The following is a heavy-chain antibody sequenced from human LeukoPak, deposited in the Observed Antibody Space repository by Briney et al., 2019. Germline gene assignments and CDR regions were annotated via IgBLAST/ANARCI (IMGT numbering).Heavy chain of an antibody. CDR1: GFTFSSYA. CDR2: ISGSGGGT. V-gene: IGHV3-23*01. CDR3: AKLGAYSSSWYGGSWFDP. D-gene: IGHD6-13*01. J-gene: IGHJ5*02. Sequence: GGSLRLSCAASGFTFSSYAMSWVRQAPGKGLEWVSAISGSGGGTYYADSVKGRFTISRDNSKNTLYLQMNSLRAEDTAVYYCAKLGAYSSSWYGGSWFDPWGQGTLVTVSS.